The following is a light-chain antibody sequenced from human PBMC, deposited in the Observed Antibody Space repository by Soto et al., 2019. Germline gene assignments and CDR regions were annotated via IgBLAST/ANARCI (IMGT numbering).Light chain of an antibody. Sequence: EIVLTQSPDTLSLSPGERATLSCRASQSGYNGYLAWYQQRPGQPPRLLIYGIFTRANGIPDRFSVSGSGTDFTLTINKLEPEDSAVYYCQHYGRPQWTFGQGTKVEIK. V-gene: IGKV3-20*01. CDR2: GIF. J-gene: IGKJ1*01. CDR3: QHYGRPQWT. CDR1: QSGYNGY.